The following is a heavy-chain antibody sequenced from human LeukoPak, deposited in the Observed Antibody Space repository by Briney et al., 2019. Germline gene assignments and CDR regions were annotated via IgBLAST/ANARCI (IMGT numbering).Heavy chain of an antibody. V-gene: IGHV4-39*07. CDR3: ARELYYDSSGYPTPGD. D-gene: IGHD3-22*01. J-gene: IGHJ4*02. CDR1: GGSISSYY. CDR2: IYYSGST. Sequence: PSETLSLTCTVSGGSISSYYWGWIRQPPGKGLEWIGSIYYSGSTYYNPSLKSRVTISVDTSKNQFSLKLSSVTAADTAVYYCARELYYDSSGYPTPGDWGQGTLVTVSS.